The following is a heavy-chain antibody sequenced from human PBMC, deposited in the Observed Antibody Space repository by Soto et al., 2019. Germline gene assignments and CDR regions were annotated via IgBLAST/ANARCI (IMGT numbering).Heavy chain of an antibody. CDR1: GGSISIITG. V-gene: IGHV4-4*02. Sequence: QLQLQESGPGLLKPSGTLSLTCAVSGGSISIITGWGWVRQPPGKGLEWIGEIYHSGSTTYNPSLKSRVTISVDKSKNQFSLKLSSVTTADTAVYYCARWIQLWLREGYFDYWGQGTLVTVSS. CDR3: ARWIQLWLREGYFDY. D-gene: IGHD5-18*01. CDR2: IYHSGST. J-gene: IGHJ4*02.